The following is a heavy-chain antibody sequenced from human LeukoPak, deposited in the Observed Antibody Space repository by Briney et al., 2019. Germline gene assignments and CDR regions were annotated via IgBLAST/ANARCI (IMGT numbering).Heavy chain of an antibody. J-gene: IGHJ5*02. CDR1: GYNFDTYW. V-gene: IGHV5-10-1*01. D-gene: IGHD3-10*01. CDR2: IDPSESYI. CDR3: APHMFRGIINGFDH. Sequence: GESLKISCQASGYNFDTYWISWVRQMPGKGLEWRVRIDPSESYISYSPSFQGHVTISADKSISTDYLQWGGLNASDTALYYCAPHMFRGIINGFDHWGQGTLVTVSS.